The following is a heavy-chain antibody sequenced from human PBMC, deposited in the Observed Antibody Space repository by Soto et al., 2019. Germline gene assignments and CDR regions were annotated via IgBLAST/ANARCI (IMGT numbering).Heavy chain of an antibody. V-gene: IGHV4-59*08. Sequence: QVQLQESGPGLVKPSETLSLTCTVSGGSISSYYWSWIRQPPGKGLEWIGYIYYSGSTNYNPSLKRRGTISVDTSKNQFSLKLSSVTAADTAVYYCARQVRTYYYGSGSPYYFDYWGQGTRVTVSS. CDR1: GGSISSYY. J-gene: IGHJ4*02. D-gene: IGHD3-10*01. CDR3: ARQVRTYYYGSGSPYYFDY. CDR2: IYYSGST.